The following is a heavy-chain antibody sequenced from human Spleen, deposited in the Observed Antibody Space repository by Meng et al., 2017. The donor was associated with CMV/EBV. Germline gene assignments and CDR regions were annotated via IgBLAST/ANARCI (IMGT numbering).Heavy chain of an antibody. CDR1: GFTFDDYA. CDR2: VNWNGADI. CDR3: AKDVRRTGSYYFYFSMDV. Sequence: SLKISCAASGFTFDDYAMYWVRQAPGKGLEWVARVNWNGADIHYADSVRGRFTISRDNAESSLFLQMNSLRAEDTAFYYCAKDVRRTGSYYFYFSMDVWGPGTTVTVSS. D-gene: IGHD3/OR15-3a*01. V-gene: IGHV3-9*01. J-gene: IGHJ6*02.